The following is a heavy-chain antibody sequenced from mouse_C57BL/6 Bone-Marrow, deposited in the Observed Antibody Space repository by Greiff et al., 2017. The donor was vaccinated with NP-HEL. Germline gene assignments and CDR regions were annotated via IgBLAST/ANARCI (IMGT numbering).Heavy chain of an antibody. Sequence: QVQLKQPGAELVKPGASVKVSCKASGYTFTSYWMHWVKQRPGQGLEWIGRIHPSDSDTNYNQKFKGKATLTVDKSSSTAYMQLSSLTSEDSAVYYCAIALSAYYSNCPFAYWGQGTLVTVSA. CDR1: GYTFTSYW. D-gene: IGHD2-5*01. J-gene: IGHJ3*01. CDR3: AIALSAYYSNCPFAY. V-gene: IGHV1-74*01. CDR2: IHPSDSDT.